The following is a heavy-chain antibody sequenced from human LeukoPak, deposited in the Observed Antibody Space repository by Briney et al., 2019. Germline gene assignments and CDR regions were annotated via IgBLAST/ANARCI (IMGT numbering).Heavy chain of an antibody. CDR3: AKDLDY. J-gene: IGHJ4*02. CDR1: GFTFSSYA. Sequence: PGRSLRLSCAASGFTFSSYAMHWVRQAPGKGLEWVAVISYDGSNKYYADSVKGRFTISRDNSENTLYLQMNSLRAEDTAVYYCAKDLDYWGQGTLVTVSS. CDR2: ISYDGSNK. V-gene: IGHV3-30*04.